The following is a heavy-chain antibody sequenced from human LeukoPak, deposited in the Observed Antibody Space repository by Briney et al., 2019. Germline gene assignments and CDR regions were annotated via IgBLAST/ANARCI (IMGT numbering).Heavy chain of an antibody. Sequence: QSGGSLRLSCAASGFTFSSYAMSWVRQAPGKGLEWVSAISGSGGSTYYADSVKGRFTISRDNSKNTLYLQMNSLRAEDTAVYYCARDAGRSYPLYDTSDIWGQGTMVTVSS. J-gene: IGHJ3*02. D-gene: IGHD1-26*01. CDR2: ISGSGGST. CDR1: GFTFSSYA. CDR3: ARDAGRSYPLYDTSDI. V-gene: IGHV3-23*01.